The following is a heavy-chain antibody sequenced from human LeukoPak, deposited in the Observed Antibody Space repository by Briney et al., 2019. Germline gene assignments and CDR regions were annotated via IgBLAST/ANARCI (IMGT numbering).Heavy chain of an antibody. D-gene: IGHD6-13*01. CDR2: IYHSGST. J-gene: IGHJ6*02. CDR3: VRHAATRHNYGMDV. CDR1: GGSISYYY. V-gene: IGHV4-59*08. Sequence: SETLSLTCTVSGGSISYYYWSWIRQPPGKGLEWIGHIYHSGSTNYNPSFKSRVTISVDTSKNHFSLYLSSVTAADTAVYYCVRHAATRHNYGMDVWGQGTTVTVSS.